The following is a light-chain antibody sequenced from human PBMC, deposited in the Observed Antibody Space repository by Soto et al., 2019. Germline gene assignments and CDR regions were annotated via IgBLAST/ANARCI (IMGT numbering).Light chain of an antibody. CDR1: QTISSTY. V-gene: IGKV3D-20*02. J-gene: IGKJ4*01. Sequence: EIVMTQSPATLSVSPGDRATLSCRASQTISSTYLAWYQQNPGQAPRLLIYAASTRATGVPDRFSGSGSGTDFTLTISRLEPEDFAVYYCQQRSNWPPLTFGGGTKVDI. CDR3: QQRSNWPPLT. CDR2: AAS.